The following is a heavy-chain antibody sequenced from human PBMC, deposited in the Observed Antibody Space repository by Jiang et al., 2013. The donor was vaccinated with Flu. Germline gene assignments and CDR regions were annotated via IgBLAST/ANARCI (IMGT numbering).Heavy chain of an antibody. V-gene: IGHV3-49*03. CDR1: GFSFGDYA. Sequence: VQLVESGGGLVQPGRSLRLSCTASGFSFGDYAVSWLRQAPGKGLEWVGFIRNKLYRGTTDYAASVKGRFTISRDDSKSIAYLQMSSLKTEDTALYYCTRDLVRDVILIPATSFDYWAREPWSPSP. CDR2: IRNKLYRGTT. CDR3: TRDLVRDVILIPATSFDY. D-gene: IGHD2-2*01. J-gene: IGHJ4*02.